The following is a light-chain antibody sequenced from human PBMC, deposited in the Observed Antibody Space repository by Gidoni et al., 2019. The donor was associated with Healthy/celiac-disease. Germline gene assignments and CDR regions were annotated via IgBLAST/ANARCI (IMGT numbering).Light chain of an antibody. CDR1: QSVSSY. CDR3: QQRSNWPLT. Sequence: EIVLTQSPATLSLSPGERATLSCRASQSVSSYLAWYQQKPGQAPRLLIYDASNRATGIPARFSGSGSGIDFTLTISSLEPEDFAVYYCQQRSNWPLTFXGXTKVEIK. V-gene: IGKV3-11*01. CDR2: DAS. J-gene: IGKJ4*01.